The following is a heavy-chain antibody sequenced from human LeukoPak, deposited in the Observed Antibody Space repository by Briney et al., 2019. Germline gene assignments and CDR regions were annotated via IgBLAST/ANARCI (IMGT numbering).Heavy chain of an antibody. CDR3: ARGDPQTTVPEGMDV. CDR1: GGSISHYY. V-gene: IGHV4-59*01. D-gene: IGHD4-17*01. Sequence: SETLSLTCTVSGGSISHYYWSWIRQSPGKGLEWIGYIYYSGTTNYNPSLKSRVTISVDTSRNQFSLQLRSVTAADTPVYYCARGDPQTTVPEGMDVWGQGTTVIVSS. CDR2: IYYSGTT. J-gene: IGHJ6*02.